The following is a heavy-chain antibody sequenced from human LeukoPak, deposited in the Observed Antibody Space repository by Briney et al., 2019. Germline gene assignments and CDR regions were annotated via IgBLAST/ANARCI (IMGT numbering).Heavy chain of an antibody. D-gene: IGHD1-1*01. Sequence: GGSLRLSCAASGFTFSSYWMSWVRQAPGKGLEWVANIKQDGSEKYYVDSVRGRFTISRDNAKNSLYLQMNSLRAEDTAVYYCARGGPPVRVHFDYWGQGTLVTVSS. CDR3: ARGGPPVRVHFDY. J-gene: IGHJ4*02. CDR2: IKQDGSEK. V-gene: IGHV3-7*01. CDR1: GFTFSSYW.